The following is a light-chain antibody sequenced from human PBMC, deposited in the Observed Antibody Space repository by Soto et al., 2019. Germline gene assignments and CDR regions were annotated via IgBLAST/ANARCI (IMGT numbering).Light chain of an antibody. V-gene: IGKV3-20*01. CDR3: QQYGSSLFT. CDR2: GAS. Sequence: EIVLTQSPGTLSLSPGERATLSCRASQSVSSSYLAWYQQKPGQAPRLLIYGASSRATGIPDRFSGSGSGTDFTLTISILEPEDFAVYYCQQYGSSLFTFGGGTKVEIK. J-gene: IGKJ4*01. CDR1: QSVSSSY.